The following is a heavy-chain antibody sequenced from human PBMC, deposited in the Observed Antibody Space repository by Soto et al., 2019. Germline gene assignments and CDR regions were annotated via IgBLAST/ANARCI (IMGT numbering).Heavy chain of an antibody. CDR3: AKAKGYDSSGYPSWFDP. D-gene: IGHD3-22*01. CDR2: IIPIFGTA. J-gene: IGHJ5*02. Sequence: QVQLVQSGAEVKKPGSSVKVSCKASGGTFSSYAISWVRQAPGQGLEWMGGIIPIFGTANYAQKFQGRVTITADESTSKAYMELSSLRSEDTAVYYCAKAKGYDSSGYPSWFDPWGQGTLVTVSS. CDR1: GGTFSSYA. V-gene: IGHV1-69*01.